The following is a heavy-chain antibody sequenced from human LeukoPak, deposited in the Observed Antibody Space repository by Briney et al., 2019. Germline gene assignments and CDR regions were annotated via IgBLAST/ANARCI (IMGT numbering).Heavy chain of an antibody. CDR2: IFYSGSH. CDR1: GVSISSYY. D-gene: IGHD6-13*01. J-gene: IGHJ4*02. CDR3: ARVGHIVAAGTYDY. Sequence: PSETLSLTCTVSGVSISSYYWSWLRQPPGEGLEWIGNIFYSGSHNYKSSLKSRVTTSFDTSKNQFSLKLSSVTAADTAVYYCARVGHIVAAGTYDYWGQGTLVTVSS. V-gene: IGHV4-59*08.